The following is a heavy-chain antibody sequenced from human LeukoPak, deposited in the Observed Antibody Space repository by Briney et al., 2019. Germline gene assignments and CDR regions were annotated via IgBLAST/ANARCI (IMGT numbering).Heavy chain of an antibody. CDR2: IKSDGSA. CDR3: ARDYYYSVDY. V-gene: IGHV3-74*01. J-gene: IGHJ4*02. CDR1: GFTFSGAW. Sequence: GALRLSCAASGFTFSGAWMHWVRQAPGKGLVWVSLIKSDGSAIYADSVKGRFTISRDNAKSTVYLQMNSLRAEDTAVYYCARDYYYSVDYWGQGTLVTVSS. D-gene: IGHD3-22*01.